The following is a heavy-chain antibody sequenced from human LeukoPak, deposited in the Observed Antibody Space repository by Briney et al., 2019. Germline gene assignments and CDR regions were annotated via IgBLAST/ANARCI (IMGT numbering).Heavy chain of an antibody. J-gene: IGHJ4*02. CDR3: ARDRGGHYGGNSDY. Sequence: GASVKVSCKASGYTFTSYAMHWVRQAPGQRLEWMGWINAGNGNTKYSQKFQGRVTITRDTSASTAYMELSSLRSEDTAVYYCARDRGGHYGGNSDYWGQGTLVTVSS. D-gene: IGHD4-23*01. V-gene: IGHV1-3*01. CDR2: INAGNGNT. CDR1: GYTFTSYA.